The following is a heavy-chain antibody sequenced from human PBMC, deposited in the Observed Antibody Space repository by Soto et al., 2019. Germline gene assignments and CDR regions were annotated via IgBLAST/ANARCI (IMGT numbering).Heavy chain of an antibody. Sequence: ASVKVSCKASGGTFSSYAISWVRQAPGQGLEWMGRIIPILGIANYAQKFQGRVTITADKSTSTAYMELSSLRSEDTAVYYCARDWACSGGSCYRYAFDIWGQGTMVTVSS. CDR3: ARDWACSGGSCYRYAFDI. J-gene: IGHJ3*02. CDR1: GGTFSSYA. CDR2: IIPILGIA. V-gene: IGHV1-69*04. D-gene: IGHD2-15*01.